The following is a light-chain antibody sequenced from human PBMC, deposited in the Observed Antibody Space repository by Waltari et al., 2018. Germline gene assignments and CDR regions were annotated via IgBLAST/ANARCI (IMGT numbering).Light chain of an antibody. V-gene: IGKV1-5*03. J-gene: IGKJ3*01. CDR2: RAS. CDR1: QGINTW. CDR3: QQYNSYST. Sequence: QMTQSPSTLSASVGDRITITCRASQGINTWLAWYHQKPGKAPKLLIPRASTLETGVPSRFSGSGSGTEFTLTISSLQPEDFATYYCQQYNSYSTFGPGTRVDIK.